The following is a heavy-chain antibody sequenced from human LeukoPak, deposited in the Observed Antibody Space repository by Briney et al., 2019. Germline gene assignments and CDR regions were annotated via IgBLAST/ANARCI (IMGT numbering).Heavy chain of an antibody. V-gene: IGHV4-38-2*01. J-gene: IGHJ4*02. CDR3: ARALYSSGWYHFDY. CDR1: GGSFSGYY. CDR2: IYHSGST. Sequence: SETLSLTCAVYGGSFSGYYWGWVRQPPGKGLEWIGTIYHSGSTYYNPSLKSRVTISIDTSKNQFSLKLSSVTAADTAVFYCARALYSSGWYHFDYWGQGTLVTVSS. D-gene: IGHD6-19*01.